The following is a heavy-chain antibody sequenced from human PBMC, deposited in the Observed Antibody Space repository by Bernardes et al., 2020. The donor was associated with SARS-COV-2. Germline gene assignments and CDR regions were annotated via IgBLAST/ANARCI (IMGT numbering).Heavy chain of an antibody. CDR2: IYYSGST. D-gene: IGHD7-27*01. Sequence: SETLSLTCTVSGGSISSGGYYWSWTRQHPGKGLEWIGYIYYSGSTHYNLSLKSRVTISVDTSKNQFSLKLSSVTAADTAVYYCARIHPESWGWVSAFEIWGQGTMVTVSS. CDR1: GGSISSGGYY. J-gene: IGHJ3*02. V-gene: IGHV4-31*03. CDR3: ARIHPESWGWVSAFEI.